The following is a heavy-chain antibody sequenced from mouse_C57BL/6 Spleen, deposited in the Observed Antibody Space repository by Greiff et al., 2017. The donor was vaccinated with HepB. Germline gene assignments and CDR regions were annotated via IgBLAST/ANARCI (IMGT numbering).Heavy chain of an antibody. CDR2: INPNNGGT. CDR1: GYTFTDYY. V-gene: IGHV1-26*01. CDR3: ARSYYYGSSYGYFEV. D-gene: IGHD1-1*01. Sequence: EVQLQQSGPELVKPGASVKISCKASGYTFTDYYMNWVKQSHGKSLEWIGDINPNNGGTSYNQKFKGKATLTVDKSSSTAYMELRSLTSEDSAVYYCARSYYYGSSYGYFEVWGTGTTVTVSS. J-gene: IGHJ1*03.